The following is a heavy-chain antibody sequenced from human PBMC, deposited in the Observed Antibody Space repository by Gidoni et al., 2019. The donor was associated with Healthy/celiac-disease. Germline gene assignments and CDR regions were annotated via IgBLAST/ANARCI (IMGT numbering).Heavy chain of an antibody. CDR3: AKDLGEQWLVLSYYFDY. J-gene: IGHJ4*02. CDR2: ISYDGSNK. CDR1: GFTFSSYG. Sequence: QVQLVESGGGVVQPGRSLRLSCAASGFTFSSYGMHWVRQAPGKGLEWVAVISYDGSNKYYADSVKGRFTISRDNSKNTLYLQMNSLRAEDTAVYYCAKDLGEQWLVLSYYFDYWGQGTLVTVSS. V-gene: IGHV3-30*18. D-gene: IGHD6-19*01.